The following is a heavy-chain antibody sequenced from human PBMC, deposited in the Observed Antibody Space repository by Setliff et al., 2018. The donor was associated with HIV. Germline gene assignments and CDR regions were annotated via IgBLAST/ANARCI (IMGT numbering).Heavy chain of an antibody. CDR1: GDTFTTYV. Sequence: VKVSCKGSGDTFTTYVVSWVRQAPGQGLEWMGGRSPIFSTTNYAQKFQGRVTITTDESTSRAYMELSSLRSEDTAVYYCAITSRGYSLQRGGAFDIWGQGTLVT. J-gene: IGHJ3*02. CDR3: AITSRGYSLQRGGAFDI. V-gene: IGHV1-69*13. CDR2: RSPIFSTT. D-gene: IGHD3-22*01.